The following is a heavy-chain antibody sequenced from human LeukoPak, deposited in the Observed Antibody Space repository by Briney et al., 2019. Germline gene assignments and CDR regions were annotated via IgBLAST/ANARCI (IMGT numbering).Heavy chain of an antibody. CDR3: ARRVEECSSTTCYAYFDP. V-gene: IGHV4-59*08. CDR1: GDSISSHY. D-gene: IGHD2-2*01. Sequence: PSETLSLTCTVSGDSISSHYWTWIRQSPGKGLEWIAYFYYSGNTRYNPSLRSRITMSADMSKNHLSLKLSSVTAADTAVYYCARRVEECSSTTCYAYFDPWGQGAQVTVSS. J-gene: IGHJ5*02. CDR2: FYYSGNT.